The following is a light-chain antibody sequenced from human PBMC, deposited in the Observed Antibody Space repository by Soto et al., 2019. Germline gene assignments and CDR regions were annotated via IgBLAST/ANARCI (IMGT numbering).Light chain of an antibody. J-gene: IGKJ5*01. V-gene: IGKV3-15*01. CDR1: QSVSSN. CDR2: GAS. CDR3: QQYDNWPPFT. Sequence: EVVMTQSPATLSVSPGEGATLSCRASQSVSSNLAWYQQKPGQAPRRLIYGASTRATGVPARFSGSRSGKDLTLTISSLQSEDFAIYYCQQYDNWPPFTFGQGTRLEIK.